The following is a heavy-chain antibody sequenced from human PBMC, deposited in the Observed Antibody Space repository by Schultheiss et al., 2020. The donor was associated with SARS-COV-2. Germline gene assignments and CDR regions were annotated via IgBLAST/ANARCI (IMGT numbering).Heavy chain of an antibody. J-gene: IGHJ4*02. CDR1: GFTFSDYY. CDR3: ARDSDIVVVPAAMWRGSYFDY. Sequence: GGSLRLSCAASGFTFSDYYMSWIRQAPGKGLEWVSYISSSGSTIYYADSVKGRFTISRDNAKNSLYLQMNSLRAEDTAVYYCARDSDIVVVPAAMWRGSYFDYWGQGTLVTVSS. V-gene: IGHV3-11*04. D-gene: IGHD2-2*01. CDR2: ISSSGSTI.